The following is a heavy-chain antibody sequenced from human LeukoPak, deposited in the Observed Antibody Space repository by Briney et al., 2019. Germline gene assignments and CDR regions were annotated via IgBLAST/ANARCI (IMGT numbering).Heavy chain of an antibody. J-gene: IGHJ6*03. D-gene: IGHD6-19*01. CDR3: ARDPRTSGWFRNTYFFYYMDV. Sequence: KSGGSLSLSCVASGFTLSSHSMNWVRQAPGKGLEWVSSISSTSDYIHYANSLKGRFTISRDNAKNSLYLQMNSLRAEDTAVYYCARDPRTSGWFRNTYFFYYMDVWGKGTTVTVSS. CDR2: ISSTSDYI. V-gene: IGHV3-21*06. CDR1: GFTLSSHS.